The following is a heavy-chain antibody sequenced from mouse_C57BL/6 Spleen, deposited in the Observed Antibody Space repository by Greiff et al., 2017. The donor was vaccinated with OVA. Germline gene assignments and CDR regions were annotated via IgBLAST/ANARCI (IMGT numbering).Heavy chain of an antibody. V-gene: IGHV1-55*01. D-gene: IGHD2-4*01. CDR1: GYTFTSYW. CDR3: ERWGDYEGYAMDD. J-gene: IGHJ4*01. Sequence: QVQLQQPGAELVKPGASVKMSCKASGYTFTSYWITWVKQRPGQGLEWIGDIYPGSGSTNYNEKFKSKATLTVDTSSSTSYMQLSSLTSEDSAVYYCERWGDYEGYAMDDWGQGTSVTVSS. CDR2: IYPGSGST.